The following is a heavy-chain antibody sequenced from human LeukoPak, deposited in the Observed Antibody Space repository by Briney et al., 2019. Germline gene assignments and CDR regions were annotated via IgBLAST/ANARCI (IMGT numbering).Heavy chain of an antibody. Sequence: ASVRVSCKASGCALYKYNIVWVRQAPGQGLEWVGWITAFNGNTNYAQKVQGRVTMTTDTSTSTCYMELRNLRSDDTGMYYCARKPYGYKFSMDVWGKGTTVIISS. J-gene: IGHJ6*03. D-gene: IGHD5-24*01. CDR1: GCALYKYN. CDR3: ARKPYGYKFSMDV. CDR2: ITAFNGNT. V-gene: IGHV1-18*04.